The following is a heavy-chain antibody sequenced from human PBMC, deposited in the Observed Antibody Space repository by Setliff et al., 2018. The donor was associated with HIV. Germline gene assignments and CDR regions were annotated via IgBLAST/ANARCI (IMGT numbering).Heavy chain of an antibody. D-gene: IGHD3-10*01. CDR1: GYTFTNYY. CDR3: AGIRGGDAFDI. CDR2: INPTGHST. V-gene: IGHV1-46*01. J-gene: IGHJ3*02. Sequence: ASVKVSCKAPGYTFTNYYMHWVRQAPGQGLEWMGVINPTGHSTTYAQKFQGRVTMTRDTSTSTVFMDLSSLRSEDTAVYYCAGIRGGDAFDIWGQGTMVTVSS.